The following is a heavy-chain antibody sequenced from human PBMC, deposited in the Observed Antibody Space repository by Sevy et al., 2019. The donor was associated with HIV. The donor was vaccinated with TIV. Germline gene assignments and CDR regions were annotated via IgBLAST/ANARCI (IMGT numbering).Heavy chain of an antibody. J-gene: IGHJ2*01. CDR3: SRESGSNWYFDL. CDR1: GFTFSSYG. V-gene: IGHV3-33*01. CDR2: IWSDGSIT. D-gene: IGHD1-26*01. Sequence: GGSLRLSCAASGFTFSSYGMHWVRQAPGKGLEWVAAIWSDGSITYYADSVRGRFAISRDNSKNTVYLQMNSLRAEDTAIYSCSRESGSNWYFDLWGRSTLVTVSS.